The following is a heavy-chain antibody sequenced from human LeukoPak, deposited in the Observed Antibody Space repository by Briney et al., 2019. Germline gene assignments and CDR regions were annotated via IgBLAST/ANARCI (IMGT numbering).Heavy chain of an antibody. J-gene: IGHJ4*02. V-gene: IGHV3-43*02. D-gene: IGHD6-13*01. CDR2: ISGDGGSI. Sequence: GGSLRLSCAASGFTFDDYAIYWVRQGPGKGLEWVSLISGDGGSIYYAESVKGRFTISRDNSKNSLYLQMNSLGTEDTALYYCAKEDYSSSWYALDYWGQGTLVTVSS. CDR3: AKEDYSSSWYALDY. CDR1: GFTFDDYA.